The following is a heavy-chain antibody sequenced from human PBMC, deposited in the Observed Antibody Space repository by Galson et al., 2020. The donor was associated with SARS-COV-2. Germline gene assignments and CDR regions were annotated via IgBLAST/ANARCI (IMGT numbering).Heavy chain of an antibody. V-gene: IGHV3-30-3*01. CDR1: GFTFSSYA. CDR2: ISYDGSNK. Sequence: TGESLRLSCAASGFTFSSYAMHWVRQAPGKGLEWVAVISYDGSNKYYADSVKGRFTISRDNSKNTLYLQMNSLRAEDTAVYYCARDSRFDSSGYYYLDYYYGMDVWGQGTTVTVSS. D-gene: IGHD3-22*01. J-gene: IGHJ6*02. CDR3: ARDSRFDSSGYYYLDYYYGMDV.